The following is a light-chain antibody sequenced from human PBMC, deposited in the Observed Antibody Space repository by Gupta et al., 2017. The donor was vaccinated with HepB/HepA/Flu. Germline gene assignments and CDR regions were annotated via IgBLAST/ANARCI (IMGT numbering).Light chain of an antibody. Sequence: DIVMTQSPLSLPVTPGEPASISCASSESLLHSNGHNYLNWYLQRPGQSPQLLIYVGSNRASGVPCRFSGSGSGTDFTLAISRVEAEDFGVYYCKQTRKCPLTFGGGTTVEIK. CDR3: KQTRKCPLT. CDR1: ESLLHSNGHNY. V-gene: IGKV2-28*01. J-gene: IGKJ4*01. CDR2: VGS.